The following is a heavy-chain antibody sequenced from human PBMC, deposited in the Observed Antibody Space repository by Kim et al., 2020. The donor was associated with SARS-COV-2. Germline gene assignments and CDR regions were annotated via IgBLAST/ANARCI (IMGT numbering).Heavy chain of an antibody. J-gene: IGHJ4*02. CDR1: GFTFSSYA. V-gene: IGHV3-23*01. CDR3: AVTGGGLGFDY. CDR2: ISGSGGST. Sequence: GGSLRLSCAASGFTFSSYAMSWVRQAPGKGLEWVSAISGSGGSTYYADSVKGWFTISRDNSKNTLYLQMNSLRAEDTAVYYCAVTGGGLGFDYWGQGTLVTVSS. D-gene: IGHD3-10*01.